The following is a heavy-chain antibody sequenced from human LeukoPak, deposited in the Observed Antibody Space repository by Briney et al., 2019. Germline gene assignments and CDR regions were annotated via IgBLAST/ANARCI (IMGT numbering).Heavy chain of an antibody. CDR3: TRRAVAGENWFDP. D-gene: IGHD6-19*01. CDR1: GFTFSGSA. CDR2: MRSKANSYAT. J-gene: IGHJ5*02. Sequence: GGSLTLSCAASGFTFSGSAMHWVRQAAGKGLEWVGRMRSKANSYATAYAASVKATFTISRDDSNNTAYLQMNSLKTEDTAVYYCTRRAVAGENWFDPWGQGTLVTVSS. V-gene: IGHV3-73*01.